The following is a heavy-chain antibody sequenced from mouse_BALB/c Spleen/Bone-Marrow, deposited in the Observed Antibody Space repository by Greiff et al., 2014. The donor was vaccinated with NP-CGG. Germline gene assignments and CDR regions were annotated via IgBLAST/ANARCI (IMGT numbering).Heavy chain of an antibody. CDR2: IRNKPNGYTT. J-gene: IGHJ2*01. D-gene: IGHD5-1*01. Sequence: EVQGVESGGGLVQPGGSLRLSCTTSGFTFTDYFMTWVRQPPGKALEWLGFIRNKPNGYTTEYNPSVKGRFTITRDNSQGILYLQMNTLRAEDSAIYYCARDYSGYFGFWGQGTTLTVSS. CDR1: GFTFTDYF. V-gene: IGHV7-3*02. CDR3: ARDYSGYFGF.